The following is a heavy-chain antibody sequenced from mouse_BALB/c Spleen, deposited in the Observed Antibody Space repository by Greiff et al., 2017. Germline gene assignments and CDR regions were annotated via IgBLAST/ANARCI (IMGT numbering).Heavy chain of an antibody. D-gene: IGHD1-1*01. CDR1: GYTFTSYV. CDR2: INPYNDGT. CDR3: ARPLLRSAMDY. V-gene: IGHV1-14*01. J-gene: IGHJ4*01. Sequence: QLQESGPELVKPGASVKMSCKASGYTFTSYVMHWVKQKPGQGLEWIGYINPYNDGTKYNEKFKGKATLTSDKSSSTAYMELSSLTSEDSAVYYCARPLLRSAMDYWGQGTSVTVSS.